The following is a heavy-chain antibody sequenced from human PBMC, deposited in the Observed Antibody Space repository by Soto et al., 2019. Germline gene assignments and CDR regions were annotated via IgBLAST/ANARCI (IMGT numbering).Heavy chain of an antibody. CDR2: IIPIFGTA. CDR3: ARAYCSGGSCYPPYFDY. J-gene: IGHJ4*02. CDR1: GGTFSSYA. D-gene: IGHD2-15*01. V-gene: IGHV1-69*01. Sequence: QVQLVQSGAEVKKPGSSVKVSCKASGGTFSSYAISWVRQAPGQGLEWMGGIIPIFGTANYAQKFQGRVTISADESTSTAYMELSSLRSEDTAVYYCARAYCSGGSCYPPYFDYWGQGTLVTVSS.